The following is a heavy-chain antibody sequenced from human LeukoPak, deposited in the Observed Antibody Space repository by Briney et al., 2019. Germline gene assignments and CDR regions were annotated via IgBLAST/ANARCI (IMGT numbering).Heavy chain of an antibody. D-gene: IGHD2-2*01. CDR2: INHSGDT. V-gene: IGHV4-34*01. CDR3: ASLDRYCSSTSCYRRYYYYYMDV. CDR1: GGSFSGYY. J-gene: IGHJ6*03. Sequence: SETLSLTCAVSGGSFSGYYWSWIRQPPGKGLEWIGEINHSGDTNYNPSLKSRVTISVDTSKNQFSLKLSSVTAADTAVYYCASLDRYCSSTSCYRRYYYYYMDVWGKGTTVTVSS.